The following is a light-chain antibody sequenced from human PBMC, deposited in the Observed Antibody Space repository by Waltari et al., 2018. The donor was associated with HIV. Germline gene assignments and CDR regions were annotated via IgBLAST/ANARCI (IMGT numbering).Light chain of an antibody. J-gene: IGLJ1*01. Sequence: QSALTQPPSASGSPGQSVTISCIGTSSDVGPYNYVSWYQHHPGRAPKLMIFEVNQRASGVPDRFSASRSGNTAYLTVSGLQPEDEADYYCSSYVGNNIYVFGTGTKVTVL. CDR3: SSYVGNNIYV. CDR1: SSDVGPYNY. V-gene: IGLV2-8*01. CDR2: EVN.